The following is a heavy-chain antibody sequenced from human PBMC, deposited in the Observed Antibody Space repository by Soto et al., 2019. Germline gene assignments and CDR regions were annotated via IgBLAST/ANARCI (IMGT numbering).Heavy chain of an antibody. J-gene: IGHJ4*02. CDR3: AKDPGYCSGGSCYYFDY. CDR2: ISYDGSNK. D-gene: IGHD2-15*01. V-gene: IGHV3-30*18. Sequence: PGGSLRLSCAASGFTFSSYGMHWVRQAPGKGLEWVAVISYDGSNKYYADSVKGRFTISRDNSKNTLYLQMNSLRAEDTAVYYCAKDPGYCSGGSCYYFDYWGQGTLVTVPQ. CDR1: GFTFSSYG.